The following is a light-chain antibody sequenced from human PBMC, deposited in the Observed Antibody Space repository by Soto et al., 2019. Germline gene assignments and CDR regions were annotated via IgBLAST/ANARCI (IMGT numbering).Light chain of an antibody. J-gene: IGKJ4*01. V-gene: IGKV4-1*01. CDR3: QQYYSPTLT. CDR2: WAS. Sequence: DIVVTQSPPSLPVSLCERATIICRSSQSVFYNSNSKNYLAWYQQKVGQPPKLLIYWASTRESGVPDRFSVSGSGTDFTLTISRLKAEDVAVYYCQQYYSPTLTFCGGTKVDIK. CDR1: QSVFYNSNSKNY.